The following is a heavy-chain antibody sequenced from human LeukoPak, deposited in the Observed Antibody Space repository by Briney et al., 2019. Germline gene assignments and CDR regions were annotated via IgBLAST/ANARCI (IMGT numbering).Heavy chain of an antibody. CDR1: GGSFSGYY. CDR2: INHSGST. J-gene: IGHJ5*02. V-gene: IGHV4-34*01. D-gene: IGHD3-10*01. CDR3: ARVRRGTTVRGVIYAQNWFDP. Sequence: SETLSLTCAVYGGSFSGYYWSWIRQPPGKGLEWIGEINHSGSTNYNPSLKSRVTISVDTSKNQFSLKLSSVTAADTAVYYCARVRRGTTVRGVIYAQNWFDPWGQGTLVTVSS.